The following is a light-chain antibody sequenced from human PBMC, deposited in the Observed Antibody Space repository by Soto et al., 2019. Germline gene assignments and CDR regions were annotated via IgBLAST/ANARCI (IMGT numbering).Light chain of an antibody. Sequence: EIVLTQSPGTLSLSPGERATLYCRASQSVTSRLAWYQQKSGQSPRLLISDASSRATGTPDRFSGSGSETDFTLTIRRLEPEDFAVYFCQQYHSAPITLGQGTRLEIK. J-gene: IGKJ5*01. V-gene: IGKV3-20*01. CDR1: QSVTSR. CDR3: QQYHSAPIT. CDR2: DAS.